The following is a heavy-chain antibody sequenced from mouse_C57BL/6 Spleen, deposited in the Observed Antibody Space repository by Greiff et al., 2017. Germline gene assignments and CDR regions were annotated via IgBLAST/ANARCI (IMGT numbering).Heavy chain of an antibody. CDR1: GYAFTNYL. CDR2: INPGSGGT. V-gene: IGHV1-54*01. J-gene: IGHJ2*01. Sequence: VQLQQSGAELVRPGTSVKVSCKASGYAFTNYLIEWVKQRPGQGLEWIGVINPGSGGTNYNEKFKGKATLTADKSSSTAYMQLSSLTSEDSAVYFCARSITTVVAPYYWGQGTTLTVS. D-gene: IGHD1-1*01. CDR3: ARSITTVVAPYY.